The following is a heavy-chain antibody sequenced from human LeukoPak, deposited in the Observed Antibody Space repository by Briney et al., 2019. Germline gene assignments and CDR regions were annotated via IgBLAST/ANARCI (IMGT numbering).Heavy chain of an antibody. Sequence: GGSLRLSCAASGFTFSSYWMHWVRQAPGKGLGWVSRINSDGSSTSYADSVKGRFTISRDNAKNTLYLQVNSLRAEDTAVYYCARERYSYGFDYWGQGTLVTVSS. J-gene: IGHJ4*02. D-gene: IGHD5-18*01. V-gene: IGHV3-74*01. CDR3: ARERYSYGFDY. CDR2: INSDGSST. CDR1: GFTFSSYW.